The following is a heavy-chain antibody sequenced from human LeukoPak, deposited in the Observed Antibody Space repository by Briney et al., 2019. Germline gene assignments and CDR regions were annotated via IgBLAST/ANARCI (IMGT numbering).Heavy chain of an antibody. J-gene: IGHJ3*02. V-gene: IGHV3-23*01. D-gene: IGHD2-8*01. CDR3: VKDAVARNGVYDAFDI. Sequence: GGSLRLSCAASEFRFNEYAMNWVRQAPGKGLEWVSHIGGGGDDTEYADSVKGHFTVSRDNSKNILYLQMNSLRAEDTAVYHCVKDAVARNGVYDAFDIWGQGAMVIVSS. CDR2: IGGGGDDT. CDR1: EFRFNEYA.